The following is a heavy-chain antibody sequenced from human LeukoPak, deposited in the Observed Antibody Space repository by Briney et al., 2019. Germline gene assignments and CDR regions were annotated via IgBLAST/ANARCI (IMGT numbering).Heavy chain of an antibody. V-gene: IGHV3-23*01. Sequence: GGSLRPSCAASGFTFSSYAMSWVRQAPGKGLEWVSAISGSGGSTYYADSVKGRFTISRDNSKNTLYLQMNSLRAEDTAVYYCATTRPRDGDYFDYWGQGTLVTVSS. CDR1: GFTFSSYA. CDR2: ISGSGGST. J-gene: IGHJ4*02. D-gene: IGHD4-17*01. CDR3: ATTRPRDGDYFDY.